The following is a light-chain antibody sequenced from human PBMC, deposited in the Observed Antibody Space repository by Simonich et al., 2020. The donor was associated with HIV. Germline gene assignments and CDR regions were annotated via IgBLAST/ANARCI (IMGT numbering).Light chain of an antibody. Sequence: DIQLTQSPSFLSASVGDRVTITCRASQGISSYLAWYQQKPGKAPKLLIYAASTLQSGVPSRFSGSGSGTEFTLTISSLQSEDFAVYYCQQYNTRPGTFGQGTKVEIK. CDR2: AAS. CDR3: QQYNTRPGT. J-gene: IGKJ1*01. CDR1: QGISSY. V-gene: IGKV1-9*01.